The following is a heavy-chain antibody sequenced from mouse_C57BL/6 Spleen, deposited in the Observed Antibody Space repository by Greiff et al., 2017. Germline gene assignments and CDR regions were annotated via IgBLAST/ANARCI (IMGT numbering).Heavy chain of an antibody. CDR1: GYTFTDYY. Sequence: EVQLQQSGPELVKPGASVKISCKASGYTFTDYYMNWVKQSHGKSLEWIGDINPNNGGTSYNQKFKGKATLTVDKSSSTAYMELRSLTSEDSAVYYCARLCTTVVAKGWYFDVWGTGTTVTVSS. V-gene: IGHV1-26*01. CDR3: ARLCTTVVAKGWYFDV. J-gene: IGHJ1*03. CDR2: INPNNGGT. D-gene: IGHD1-1*01.